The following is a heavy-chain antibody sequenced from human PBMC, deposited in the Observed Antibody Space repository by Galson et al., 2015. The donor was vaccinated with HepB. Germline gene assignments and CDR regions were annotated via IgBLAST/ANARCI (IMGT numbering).Heavy chain of an antibody. D-gene: IGHD6-13*01. CDR2: ISYDGSNK. Sequence: SLRLSCAASGFTFSSYAMHWVRQAPGKGLEWVAVISYDGSNKYYAGSVKGRFTISRDNSKNTLYLQMNSLRAEDTAVYYCARPTRLGYSSSWSFDYWGQGTLVTVSS. CDR3: ARPTRLGYSSSWSFDY. V-gene: IGHV3-30*04. J-gene: IGHJ4*02. CDR1: GFTFSSYA.